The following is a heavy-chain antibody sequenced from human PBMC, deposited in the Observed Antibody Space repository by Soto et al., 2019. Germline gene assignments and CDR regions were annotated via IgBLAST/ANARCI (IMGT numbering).Heavy chain of an antibody. CDR1: GFTFSSYA. CDR3: AKSGRFLYTSNWFDP. D-gene: IGHD3-3*01. Sequence: EVQLLESGGGLVQPGGSLRLSCAASGFTFSSYAMSWVRQAPGKGLEWVSAISGSGGSTYYADSVKGRFTISRDNSKNTLYLQMTSLRAKETDVYYCAKSGRFLYTSNWFDPWGQGTLVTVSS. V-gene: IGHV3-23*01. J-gene: IGHJ5*02. CDR2: ISGSGGST.